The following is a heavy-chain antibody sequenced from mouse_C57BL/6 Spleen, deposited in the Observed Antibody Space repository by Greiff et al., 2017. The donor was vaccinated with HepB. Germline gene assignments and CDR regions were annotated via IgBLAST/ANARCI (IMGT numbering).Heavy chain of an antibody. J-gene: IGHJ1*03. CDR1: GFTFSSYG. D-gene: IGHD1-1*01. CDR3: ARHKDYYGSSYDRYFDV. Sequence: EVKLVESGGDLVKPGGSLKLSCAASGFTFSSYGMSWVRQTPDKRLEWVATISSGGSYTYYPDSVKGRFTISRDNAKNTLYLQMSSLKSEDTAMYYCARHKDYYGSSYDRYFDVWGTGTTVTVSS. CDR2: ISSGGSYT. V-gene: IGHV5-6*01.